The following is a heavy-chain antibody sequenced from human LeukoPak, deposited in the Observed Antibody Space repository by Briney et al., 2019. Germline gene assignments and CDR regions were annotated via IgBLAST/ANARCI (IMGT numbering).Heavy chain of an antibody. D-gene: IGHD2-2*01. CDR1: GFTFNYYA. CDR3: AKQRRALVVPSTLDY. V-gene: IGHV3-23*01. Sequence: GGSLRLSCAASGFTFNYYALSWVRKAPGQGLQWVSAISGSGSSTYHADSVQGRFTTSRDNSKNTLYLHMVSLRAEDTAIYYCAKQRRALVVPSTLDYWGQGTLVTVSS. J-gene: IGHJ4*02. CDR2: ISGSGSST.